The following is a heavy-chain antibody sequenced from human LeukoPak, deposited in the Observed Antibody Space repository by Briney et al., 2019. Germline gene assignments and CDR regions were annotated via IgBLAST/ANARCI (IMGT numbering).Heavy chain of an antibody. D-gene: IGHD6-6*01. CDR1: GGSFSGYY. J-gene: IGHJ4*02. CDR2: INHSGST. Sequence: PSETLSLTCAVYGGSFSGYYWSWIRQPPGKGLEWIGEINHSGSTNYNPSLKSRVTISVDTSKHQFSLKLSSVTAADTAVYYCARGPQKNSSSYSVNAGPSDYWGQGTLVTVSS. CDR3: ARGPQKNSSSYSVNAGPSDY. V-gene: IGHV4-34*01.